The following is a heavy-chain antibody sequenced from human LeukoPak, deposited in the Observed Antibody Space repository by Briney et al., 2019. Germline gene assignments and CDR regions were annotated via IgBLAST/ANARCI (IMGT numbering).Heavy chain of an antibody. V-gene: IGHV3-23*01. J-gene: IGHJ4*02. CDR2: ISVSGGST. CDR3: ARGYSKDYFDY. CDR1: GFTFSGYA. Sequence: GGSLRLSCAASGFTFSGYAMSRVRQAPGEGLEWVSGISVSGGSTDYADSVKGRFTISRDNSKNTLYLQMNSLRAEDTATYYCARGYSKDYFDYWGQGTLVTVSP. D-gene: IGHD3-22*01.